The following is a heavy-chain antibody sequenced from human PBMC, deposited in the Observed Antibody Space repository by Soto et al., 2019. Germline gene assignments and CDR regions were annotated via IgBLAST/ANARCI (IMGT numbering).Heavy chain of an antibody. CDR1: GGSFGGYY. CDR2: INHSGST. Sequence: SETLSLTCAVYGGSFGGYYWSWVGQPPGKGLEWIGEINHSGSTNYNPSLKSRVTISVDTSKNQFSLKLSSVTAADTAVYYCARERGLLLWFGEYNWFDPWGQGTLVTVS. D-gene: IGHD3-10*01. J-gene: IGHJ5*02. CDR3: ARERGLLLWFGEYNWFDP. V-gene: IGHV4-34*01.